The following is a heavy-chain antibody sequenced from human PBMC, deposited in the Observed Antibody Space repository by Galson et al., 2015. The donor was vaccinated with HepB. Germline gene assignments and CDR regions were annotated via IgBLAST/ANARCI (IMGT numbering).Heavy chain of an antibody. CDR3: ARDLSGGGSYGDY. J-gene: IGHJ4*02. CDR2: INTNTGNP. Sequence: SVKVSCKASGYTFTSYAMKWVRQAPGQGLEWMGWINTNTGNPTYAQGFTGRFVFSLDTSVSTAYLQISSLKAEDAAVYYCARDLSGGGSYGDYWGQGTLVTVSS. CDR1: GYTFTSYA. V-gene: IGHV7-4-1*02. D-gene: IGHD3-16*01.